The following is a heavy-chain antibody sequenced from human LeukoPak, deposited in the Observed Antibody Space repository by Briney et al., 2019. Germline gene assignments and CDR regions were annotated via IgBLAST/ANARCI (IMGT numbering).Heavy chain of an antibody. J-gene: IGHJ4*02. CDR3: ASGRGYGDYGG. CDR2: INHSGST. CDR1: GGSFSDYS. V-gene: IGHV4-34*01. D-gene: IGHD4-17*01. Sequence: SETLSLTCAVYGGSFSDYSWSWLRQTPEKGLEWIGEINHSGSTNYNPSLKSRVIMSVDTSKNQFSVRLRSVTAADTAVYYCASGRGYGDYGGWGQGTLVTVSS.